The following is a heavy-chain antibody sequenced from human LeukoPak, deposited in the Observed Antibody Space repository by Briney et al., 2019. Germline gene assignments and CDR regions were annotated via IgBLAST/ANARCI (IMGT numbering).Heavy chain of an antibody. V-gene: IGHV3-30-3*01. D-gene: IGHD3-22*01. J-gene: IGHJ4*02. CDR3: ARVRLYYYDSSGFYYFDY. Sequence: GGSLRLSCAASGFSFSDYAMHWVRQAPGRGLEWVAVIAYDGINKYYADSVKGRFIISRDNSKNTLYLQMSSLRADDTAVYYCARVRLYYYDSSGFYYFDYWGQGTLVTVSS. CDR1: GFSFSDYA. CDR2: IAYDGINK.